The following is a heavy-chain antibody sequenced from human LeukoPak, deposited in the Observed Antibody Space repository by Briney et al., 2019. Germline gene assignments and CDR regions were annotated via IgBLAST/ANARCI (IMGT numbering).Heavy chain of an antibody. CDR1: GSSISSSYF. V-gene: IGHV4-38-2*02. J-gene: IGHJ6*02. CDR2: IYHSGIT. Sequence: SETLSLTCTVSGSSISSSYFWGWIRQPPGKGLEWIGSIYHSGITYYTSSLKSRVTISVDTSKNQFSLRLNSVTAADTAVYYCCSFYSSSGYRGRYSMDVWGQGTTVTVSS. CDR3: CSFYSSSGYRGRYSMDV. D-gene: IGHD6-13*01.